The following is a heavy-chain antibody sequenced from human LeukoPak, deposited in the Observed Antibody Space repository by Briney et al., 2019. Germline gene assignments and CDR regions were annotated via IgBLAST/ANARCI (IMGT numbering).Heavy chain of an antibody. CDR2: INHSGST. CDR3: ARGGYDFWSGYYTGRFWLDP. CDR1: GGSFSGYY. J-gene: IGHJ5*02. D-gene: IGHD3-3*01. V-gene: IGHV4-34*01. Sequence: PSETLSLTCAVYGGSFSGYYWSWIRQPPGKGLEWIGEINHSGSTNYNPSLKSRVTIPVDTSKNQFSLKLSSVTAADTAVYYCARGGYDFWSGYYTGRFWLDPWGQGTLVTVSS.